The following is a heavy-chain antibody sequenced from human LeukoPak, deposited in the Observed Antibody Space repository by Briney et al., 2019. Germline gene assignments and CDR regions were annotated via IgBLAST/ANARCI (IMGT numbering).Heavy chain of an antibody. J-gene: IGHJ4*02. Sequence: PETLSLTCTVSGGSISSSYCSWIRQPPGKGLEWIGYIYHSESTNYNPSLKSRVTISVDTSKNQFSLKLSSVTAADTAVYYCARQAGGTSGPFDYWGQGTLVTVSS. D-gene: IGHD4-23*01. CDR1: GGSISSSY. CDR2: IYHSEST. CDR3: ARQAGGTSGPFDY. V-gene: IGHV4-59*08.